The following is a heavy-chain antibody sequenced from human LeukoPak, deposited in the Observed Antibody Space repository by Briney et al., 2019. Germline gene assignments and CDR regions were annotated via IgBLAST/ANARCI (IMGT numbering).Heavy chain of an antibody. D-gene: IGHD2-15*01. CDR1: GGSISDYY. Sequence: PSETLSLTCAVSGGSISDYYWSWIRQPPGKGLEWISHIYYSGTTNYNPSPKSRVTISVDTSKNQFSLKLSSVTAADTAVYYCARHVVAATSTTLKGSYWYFDLWGRGTLVTVSS. V-gene: IGHV4-59*08. CDR3: ARHVVAATSTTLKGSYWYFDL. CDR2: IYYSGTT. J-gene: IGHJ2*01.